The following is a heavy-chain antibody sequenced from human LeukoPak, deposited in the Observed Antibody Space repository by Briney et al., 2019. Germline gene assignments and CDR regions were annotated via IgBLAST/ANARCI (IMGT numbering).Heavy chain of an antibody. CDR3: ATPALEMATIGAFDI. Sequence: ASVKVSCKASGGTFSSYAISWVRQAPGQGLEWMGGIIPIFGTANYAQKFQGRVTITTDESTSTAYMELSSLRSEDTAVYYCATPALEMATIGAFDIWGQGTMVTVSS. CDR1: GGTFSSYA. J-gene: IGHJ3*02. V-gene: IGHV1-69*05. CDR2: IIPIFGTA. D-gene: IGHD5-24*01.